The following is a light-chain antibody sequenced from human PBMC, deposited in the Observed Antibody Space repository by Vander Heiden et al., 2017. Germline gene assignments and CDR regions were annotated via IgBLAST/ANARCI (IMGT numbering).Light chain of an antibody. J-gene: IGKJ2*01. CDR2: LGS. V-gene: IGKV2-28*01. Sequence: MVITQSPPLSPVTPGEPASISCRSSLSLLHSDGYNYIDWYLQRPGQSPQLLIYLGSQRASGVPDRFTGAGSGTEITLRISRVEAVNIVVYYSRRALQTLSTFGQGTKLEIK. CDR1: LSLLHSDGYNY. CDR3: RRALQTLST.